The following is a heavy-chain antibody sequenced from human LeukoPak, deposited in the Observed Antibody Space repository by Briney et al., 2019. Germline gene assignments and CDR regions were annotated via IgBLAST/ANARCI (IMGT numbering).Heavy chain of an antibody. V-gene: IGHV3-23*01. CDR3: AKDLGEMYYDILTGPTGDY. CDR2: ISGSGGST. CDR1: GFTFSSYA. D-gene: IGHD3-9*01. Sequence: GGSLRLSCAASGFTFSSYAMSRVRQAPGKGLEWVSAISGSGGSTYYADSVKGRFTISRDNSKNTLYLQMNSLRAEDTAVYCCAKDLGEMYYDILTGPTGDYWGQGTLVTVSS. J-gene: IGHJ4*02.